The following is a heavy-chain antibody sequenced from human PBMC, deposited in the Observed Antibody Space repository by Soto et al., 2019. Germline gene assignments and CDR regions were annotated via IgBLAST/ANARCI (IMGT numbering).Heavy chain of an antibody. CDR3: TRDLFSYDYSGILWFDP. V-gene: IGHV3-73*01. CDR2: IRSKGHNYAT. CDR1: GFAFSGSA. Sequence: VGSLRLACAASGFAFSGSAMYWVRQASGKGPEWVGRIRSKGHNYATEYAASVKGRFTISRDDSKNTAYLQMNSLQTEDTAVYYCTRDLFSYDYSGILWFDPWGQGTLVTVSS. D-gene: IGHD3-16*01. J-gene: IGHJ5*02.